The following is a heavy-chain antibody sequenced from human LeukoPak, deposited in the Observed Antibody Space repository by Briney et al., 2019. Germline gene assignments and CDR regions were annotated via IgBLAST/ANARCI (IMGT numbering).Heavy chain of an antibody. Sequence: SETLSLTCTVSGGSISSYYWSWIRQPPGKGLEWIGYIYYSGSTNYNPSLKSRVTISVDTSKNQFSLKLSSVTAADTAVYYCVRANYFDYWGQGTLVTVSS. CDR1: GGSISSYY. V-gene: IGHV4-59*01. J-gene: IGHJ4*02. CDR2: IYYSGST. CDR3: VRANYFDY.